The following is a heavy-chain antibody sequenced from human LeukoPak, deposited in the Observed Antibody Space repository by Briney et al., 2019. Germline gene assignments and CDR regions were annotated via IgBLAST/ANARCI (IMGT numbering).Heavy chain of an antibody. CDR2: IYTSGST. CDR3: ARGYFEEFGGVIGPIDY. Sequence: PSGTLSLTCTDSGGSISNRSYYWSWIRQPAGKGLEWIGRIYTSGSTNYNPSLKSRVTISVDTSKNQFSLKLSSVTAADTAVYYCARGYFEEFGGVIGPIDYWGQGTLVTVSS. CDR1: GGSISNRSYY. D-gene: IGHD3-16*02. J-gene: IGHJ4*02. V-gene: IGHV4-61*02.